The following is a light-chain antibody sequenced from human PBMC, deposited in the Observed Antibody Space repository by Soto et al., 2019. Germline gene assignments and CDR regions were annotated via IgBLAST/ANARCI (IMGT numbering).Light chain of an antibody. CDR3: SSYPSSSTLLDV. Sequence: QSALTQPASVSGSPGQSITISCTGTSSDVGGYNYVSWYQQHPGKAPKLMIYDVSNRPSGVSNRFSGSKSRNTASLTISGLQAEDEADYDRSSYPSSSTLLDVLGTGTKLTVL. CDR1: SSDVGGYNY. J-gene: IGLJ1*01. V-gene: IGLV2-14*01. CDR2: DVS.